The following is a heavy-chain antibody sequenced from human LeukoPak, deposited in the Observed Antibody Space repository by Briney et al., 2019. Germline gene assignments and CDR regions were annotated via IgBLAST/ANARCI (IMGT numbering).Heavy chain of an antibody. CDR2: ISYDGSNK. J-gene: IGHJ3*02. Sequence: PGGSLRLSCAASGFTFSSYGMHWVRQAPGKGLGWVAVISYDGSNKYYADSVKGRFTISRDNSKNTLYLQMNSLRAEDTAVYYCAKTGPYYYDSSGPPPGLAFDIWGQGTMVTVSS. V-gene: IGHV3-30*18. D-gene: IGHD3-22*01. CDR1: GFTFSSYG. CDR3: AKTGPYYYDSSGPPPGLAFDI.